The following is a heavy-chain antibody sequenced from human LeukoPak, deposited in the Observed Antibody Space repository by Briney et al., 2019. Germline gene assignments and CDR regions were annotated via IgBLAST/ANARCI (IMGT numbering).Heavy chain of an antibody. Sequence: IYPGDSDTRYSPSFQGQVTISADKSISTAYLQWSSLKASDTAMYYCARHIGYSSSWHAFDIWGQGTMVTVSS. J-gene: IGHJ3*02. D-gene: IGHD6-13*01. CDR2: IYPGDSDT. CDR3: ARHIGYSSSWHAFDI. V-gene: IGHV5-51*01.